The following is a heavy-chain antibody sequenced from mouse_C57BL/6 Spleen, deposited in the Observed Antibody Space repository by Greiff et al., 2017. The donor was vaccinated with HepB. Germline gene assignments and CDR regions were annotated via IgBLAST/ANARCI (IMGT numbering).Heavy chain of an antibody. D-gene: IGHD1-1*01. CDR1: GYTFTSYW. V-gene: IGHV1-7*01. CDR2: INPSSGYT. J-gene: IGHJ2*01. CDR3: AKGHYAISEGFDY. Sequence: VQLQQSGAELAKPGASVKLSCKASGYTFTSYWMHWVKQRPGQGLEWIGYINPSSGYTKYNQKFKDKATLTADKSSSTAYMQLSSLTYEDSAVYYGAKGHYAISEGFDYWGQGTTLTVSS.